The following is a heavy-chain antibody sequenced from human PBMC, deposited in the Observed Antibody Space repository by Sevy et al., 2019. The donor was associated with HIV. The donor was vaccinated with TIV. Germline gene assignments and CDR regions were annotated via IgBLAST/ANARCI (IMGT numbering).Heavy chain of an antibody. CDR3: ARESGSDWYLDY. CDR1: GFIFSRYG. V-gene: IGHV3-33*01. J-gene: IGHJ4*02. D-gene: IGHD2-21*02. Sequence: GGSLRLSCKASGFIFSRYGVHWVRQAPGKGLEWVASIFNDGKTEYYGDPVKGRFTISRDDSKNTLNLQMDSLRAEDTAVYYCARESGSDWYLDYWGQGTLVTVSS. CDR2: IFNDGKTE.